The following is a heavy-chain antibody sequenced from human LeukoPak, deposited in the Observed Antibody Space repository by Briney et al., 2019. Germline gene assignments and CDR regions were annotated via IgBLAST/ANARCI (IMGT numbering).Heavy chain of an antibody. CDR3: AKQGMDTVTAGP. V-gene: IGHV5-10-1*01. D-gene: IGHD4-17*01. CDR2: IDPSDSYT. Sequence: GESLKISCKGLGYSFTRSWTGWVRQMPGKGLEWMGRIDPSDSYTNYSPSFQGHVTISADKSISPAYLQWSSLKASDTAMYYCAKQGMDTVTAGPWGQGPRVTFS. J-gene: IGHJ5*02. CDR1: GYSFTRSW.